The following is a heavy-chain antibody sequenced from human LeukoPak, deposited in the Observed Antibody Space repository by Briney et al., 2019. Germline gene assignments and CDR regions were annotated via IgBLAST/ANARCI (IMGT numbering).Heavy chain of an antibody. V-gene: IGHV4-59*01. CDR3: ARTLGDYGDYEGAFDI. CDR2: IYYSGST. CDR1: GGSISSYY. J-gene: IGHJ3*02. D-gene: IGHD4-17*01. Sequence: SETLSLTFTVSGGSISSYYWSWIRQPPGKGLEWIGYIYYSGSTNYNPSLKSRVTISVDTSKNQFSLKLSSVTAADTAVYYCARTLGDYGDYEGAFDIWGQGTMVTVSS.